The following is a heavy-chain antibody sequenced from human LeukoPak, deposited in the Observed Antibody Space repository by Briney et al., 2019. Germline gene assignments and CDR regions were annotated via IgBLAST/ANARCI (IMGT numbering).Heavy chain of an antibody. CDR3: AKESGKFDY. V-gene: IGHV3-43*02. J-gene: IGHJ4*02. CDR1: GFTFNSYW. Sequence: GGSLRLSCEASGFTFNSYWMHWVRQAPGKGLEWVSLISGDGVSTFYADSVKGRFSISRDNSKNSLYLEMNSLRTEDAAMYYCAKESGKFDYWGQGTLVAVSS. CDR2: ISGDGVST.